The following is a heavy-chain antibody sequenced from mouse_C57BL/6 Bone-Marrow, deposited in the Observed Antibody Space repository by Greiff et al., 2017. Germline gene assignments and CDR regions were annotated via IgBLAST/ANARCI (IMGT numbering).Heavy chain of an antibody. CDR1: GYTFTSYW. CDR2: IHPNSGST. J-gene: IGHJ3*01. V-gene: IGHV1-64*01. CDR3: ARRLPHYYGSSPFAY. D-gene: IGHD1-1*01. Sequence: QVQLQQPGAELVKPGASVKLSCKASGYTFTSYWLHWVKQRPGQGLEWIGMIHPNSGSTNYNEKFKSKATLTVDKSSSTAYMQLSSLTSEDSAVYYCARRLPHYYGSSPFAYWGQGTLVTVSA.